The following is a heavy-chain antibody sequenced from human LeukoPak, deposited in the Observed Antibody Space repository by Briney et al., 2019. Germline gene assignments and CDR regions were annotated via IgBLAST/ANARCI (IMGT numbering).Heavy chain of an antibody. CDR3: AIWYYYDSSGYYFDY. J-gene: IGHJ4*02. Sequence: GESLKISCRSSGYRFTGYWIGWVRQMPGKGLEWMGIIYPGDSGTRYGPSFQGQVTISVDKSISTAYLQWSSLKASDTAMYYCAIWYYYDSSGYYFDYWGQGTLVTVSS. D-gene: IGHD3-22*01. CDR2: IYPGDSGT. V-gene: IGHV5-51*01. CDR1: GYRFTGYW.